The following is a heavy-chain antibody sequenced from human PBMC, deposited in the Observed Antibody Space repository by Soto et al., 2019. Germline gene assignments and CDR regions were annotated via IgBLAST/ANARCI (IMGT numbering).Heavy chain of an antibody. CDR3: ARGGSGWYEGHYHYYGMDV. Sequence: GGSLRLSCAASGFTFSSYSMNWVRQAPGKGLEWVSSISTSSSYIYYADSVKGRFTISRDNAKNSLYLQMNSLRAEDTAVYYCARGGSGWYEGHYHYYGMDVWGQGTTVTVSS. D-gene: IGHD6-19*01. V-gene: IGHV3-21*01. CDR1: GFTFSSYS. J-gene: IGHJ6*02. CDR2: ISTSSSYI.